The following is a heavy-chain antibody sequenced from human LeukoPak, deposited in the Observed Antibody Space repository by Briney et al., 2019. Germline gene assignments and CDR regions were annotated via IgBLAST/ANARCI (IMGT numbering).Heavy chain of an antibody. Sequence: SETLSLTCAVSGYSISSGYYWGLIRQPPGKRLEWIGSIHQSGTTYYNPSLKSRVTISADTSKNKFSLKLSSVAAADTAVYYCARDSSGGVGYFDYWGQGTLVTVSS. V-gene: IGHV4-38-2*01. D-gene: IGHD6-19*01. CDR1: GYSISSGYY. J-gene: IGHJ4*02. CDR3: ARDSSGGVGYFDY. CDR2: IHQSGTT.